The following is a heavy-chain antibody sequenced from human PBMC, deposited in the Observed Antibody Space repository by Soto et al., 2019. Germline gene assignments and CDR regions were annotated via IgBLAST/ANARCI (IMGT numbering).Heavy chain of an antibody. V-gene: IGHV4-39*01. CDR2: IYYSGST. CDR1: GGSISSSSYY. CDR3: ARQKREVAVAVERAEYFQH. Sequence: SETLSLTCTVSGGSISSSSYYWGWIRQPPGKGLEWIGSIYYSGSTYYNPSLKSRVTISVDTSKNQFSLKLSSVTAADTAVYYCARQKREVAVAVERAEYFQHWGQGTLVTVSS. D-gene: IGHD6-19*01. J-gene: IGHJ1*01.